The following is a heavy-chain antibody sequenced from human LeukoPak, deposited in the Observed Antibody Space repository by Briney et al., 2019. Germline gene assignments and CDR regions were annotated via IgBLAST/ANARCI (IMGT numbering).Heavy chain of an antibody. CDR3: ANYVTGYAH. CDR1: GGTFSSYA. Sequence: SVKVSCKASGGTFSSYAISWVRQAPGQGLEWMGGIIPVFGTANYAQKFQGRVTITTDESTSTAYMELSSLRSEDTAVNYCANYVTGYAHWGQGTLITVSS. V-gene: IGHV1-69*05. J-gene: IGHJ4*02. D-gene: IGHD3-9*01. CDR2: IIPVFGTA.